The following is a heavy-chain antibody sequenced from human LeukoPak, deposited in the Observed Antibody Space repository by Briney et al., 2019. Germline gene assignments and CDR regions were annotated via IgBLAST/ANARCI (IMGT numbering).Heavy chain of an antibody. CDR1: XXTLTRYW. D-gene: IGHD3-22*01. Sequence: XLXXAASXXTLTRYWMTWVRQTPGTGLEWVGNINQDGSEKYYVDSVKGRFTISRDNAKNSLSLQMNSLRAEDTALYYCARIGYFEGGRFYPDYWGQGTLVTVSS. CDR2: INQDGSEK. J-gene: IGHJ4*02. CDR3: ARIGYFEGGRFYPDY. V-gene: IGHV3-7*01.